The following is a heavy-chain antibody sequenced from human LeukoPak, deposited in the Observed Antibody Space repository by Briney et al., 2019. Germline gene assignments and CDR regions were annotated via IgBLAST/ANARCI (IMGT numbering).Heavy chain of an antibody. CDR2: INHSGGS. CDR1: GGSFSGYY. CDR3: ARVGEVAPFPTDS. Sequence: SETLSLTCAVFGGSFSGYYWSWIRQPPGKGLEWIGEINHSGGSNYNPSLRNRVIMSVDTSKNQFSLKLTSVTAADTAVYYCARVGEVAPFPTDSWGQGTLVTVSS. J-gene: IGHJ5*01. V-gene: IGHV4-34*01. D-gene: IGHD2-2*01.